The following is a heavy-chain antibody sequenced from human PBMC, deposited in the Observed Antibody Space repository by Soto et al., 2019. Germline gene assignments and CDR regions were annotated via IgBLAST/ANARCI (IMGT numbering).Heavy chain of an antibody. D-gene: IGHD5-18*01. V-gene: IGHV4-59*01. CDR1: GGSIRSYY. CDR3: ARGAADTAMVDS. Sequence: SETLSLTXNVSGGSIRSYYWTWIRQPPGKGLEWLGYIFYSGSTFYNPSLKSRVTISIHTSKSQFSLQLTSVTAADTAVYYCARGAADTAMVDSWGQGTLVTVS. CDR2: IFYSGST. J-gene: IGHJ4*02.